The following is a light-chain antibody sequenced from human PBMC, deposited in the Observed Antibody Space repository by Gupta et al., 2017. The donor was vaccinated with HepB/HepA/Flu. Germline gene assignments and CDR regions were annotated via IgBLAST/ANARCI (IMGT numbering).Light chain of an antibody. Sequence: DIVITHTPLSSPVTLGQPASISCRSSQSVIDSDGNTYWSWLQQRPGQPPRLLIYTISKRFSGVPDRFSGSGAGTDFTLKISRVEAEDVGVYYCMQDTQFPWTFGQGTKVEIK. CDR1: QSVIDSDGNTY. J-gene: IGKJ1*01. CDR2: TIS. V-gene: IGKV2-24*01. CDR3: MQDTQFPWT.